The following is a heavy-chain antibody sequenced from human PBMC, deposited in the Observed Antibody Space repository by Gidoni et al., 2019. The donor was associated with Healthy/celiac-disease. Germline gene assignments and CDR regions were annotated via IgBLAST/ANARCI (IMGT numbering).Heavy chain of an antibody. Sequence: QLQLQESGPGLVKPSETLSLTCTVSGGSISSSSYYWGWSRQPPGKGLEWIGSIYYSGSTYYNPSLKSRVTISVDTSKNQFSLKLSSVTAADTAVYYCARHSMLWDSSGYPVNWFDPWGQGTLVTVSS. V-gene: IGHV4-39*01. CDR3: ARHSMLWDSSGYPVNWFDP. CDR2: IYYSGST. D-gene: IGHD3-22*01. J-gene: IGHJ5*02. CDR1: GGSISSSSYY.